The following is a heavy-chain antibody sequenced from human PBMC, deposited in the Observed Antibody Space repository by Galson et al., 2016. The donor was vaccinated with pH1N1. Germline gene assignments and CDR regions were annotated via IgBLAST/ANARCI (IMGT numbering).Heavy chain of an antibody. CDR2: LNSGSATK. CDR1: GFTFGDYG. CDR3: VRRMDV. V-gene: IGHV3-48*04. J-gene: IGHJ6*02. Sequence: SLRLSCAASGFTFGDYGMNWVRQAPGKGLEWISYLNSGSATKNYADSVKGPFTISRENAKNSLHLQMNGLRAEDTAMYYCVRRMDVWGQGTTVSVSS.